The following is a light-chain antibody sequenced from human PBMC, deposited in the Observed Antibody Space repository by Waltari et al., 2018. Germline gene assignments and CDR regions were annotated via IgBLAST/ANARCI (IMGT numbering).Light chain of an antibody. J-gene: IGLJ2*01. CDR3: CSYAGP. CDR1: SSDVGGYNY. V-gene: IGLV2-11*01. Sequence: QSALTQPRSVSGSPGQSVAISCTGTSSDVGGYNYVSWYQQHPGTAPKLMIYDVTKRPSGVPDRFSGSKSGNTASLTISGLQADDEADYYCCSYAGPFGGGTKLTVL. CDR2: DVT.